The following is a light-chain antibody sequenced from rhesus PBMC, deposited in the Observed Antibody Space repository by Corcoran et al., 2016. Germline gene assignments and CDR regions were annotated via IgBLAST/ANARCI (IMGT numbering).Light chain of an antibody. CDR2: KAS. V-gene: IGKV1-74*01. Sequence: DIQMTQSPSSLSASVGDRVTITCRASENVNNYLNRYQQKPGKALKLLIYKASTLQSGVPSRFSGSGSGTDYTCTFTSLQPEDVATYYCQHGYGTPRTFGQGTKVEIK. CDR3: QHGYGTPRT. CDR1: ENVNNY. J-gene: IGKJ1*01.